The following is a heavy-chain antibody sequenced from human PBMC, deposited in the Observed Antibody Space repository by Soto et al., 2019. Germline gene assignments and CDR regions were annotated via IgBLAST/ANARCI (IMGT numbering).Heavy chain of an antibody. CDR1: GFSLSTSGVG. V-gene: IGHV2-5*01. J-gene: IGHJ5*02. CDR2: IYWNDDK. D-gene: IGHD3-10*01. CDR3: AHTRAYYYGSGIHWFDP. Sequence: QITLKESGPTLVKPTQTLTLTCIFSGFSLSTSGVGVGWIRQPPGKALEWLALIYWNDDKRYSPSLKSRLTITKDTSKNQVVLTMTNMDPVDTATYYCAHTRAYYYGSGIHWFDPWGQGTLVTVSS.